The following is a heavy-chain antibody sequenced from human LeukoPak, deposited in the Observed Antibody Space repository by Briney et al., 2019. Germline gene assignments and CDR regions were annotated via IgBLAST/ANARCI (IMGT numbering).Heavy chain of an antibody. CDR2: INAANGHT. V-gene: IGHV1-3*01. D-gene: IGHD3-22*01. CDR3: ARAEKYYYDSSGYYWLFDY. CDR1: GYTFTNYA. J-gene: IGHJ4*02. Sequence: ASVKVSCKASGYTFTNYAIHWVRQAPGQRFEWMGWINAANGHTKYSQEFQDRITITRDTFATTAYMELRSLRSDDTAVYYCARAEKYYYDSSGYYWLFDYWGQGTLVTVSS.